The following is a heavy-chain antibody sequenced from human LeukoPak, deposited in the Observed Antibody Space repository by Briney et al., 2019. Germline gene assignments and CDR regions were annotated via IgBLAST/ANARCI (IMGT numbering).Heavy chain of an antibody. J-gene: IGHJ6*02. V-gene: IGHV1-69*04. CDR2: IIPILGIT. CDR3: ARGGQQWLSTNYYYYGVDV. Sequence: ASVKVSCKASGGTFSSYAFSWVRQAPGQGLEWMGRIIPILGITNYAQKFQGRVTITADTSTSTAYMELSSLRSDDTAVYYCARGGQQWLSTNYYYYGVDVWGQGTTVTVSS. D-gene: IGHD6-19*01. CDR1: GGTFSSYA.